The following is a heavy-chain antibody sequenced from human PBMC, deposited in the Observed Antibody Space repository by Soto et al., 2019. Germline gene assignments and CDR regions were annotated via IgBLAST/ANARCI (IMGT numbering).Heavy chain of an antibody. CDR1: GFPFGSYW. J-gene: IGHJ6*03. Sequence: PGGSLSLSSAASGFPFGSYWMSWVRQAPGKGLEWVANIKQDGSEKYYVDSVKGRFTISRDNAKNSLYLQMNSLRAEDTAVYYCARGQKITIFGVVIIPVYYYYYMDVWGKGTTVTVSS. CDR2: IKQDGSEK. CDR3: ARGQKITIFGVVIIPVYYYYYMDV. D-gene: IGHD3-3*01. V-gene: IGHV3-7*05.